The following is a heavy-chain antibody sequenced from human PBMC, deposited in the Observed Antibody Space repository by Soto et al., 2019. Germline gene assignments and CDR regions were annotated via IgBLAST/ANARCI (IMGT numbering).Heavy chain of an antibody. J-gene: IGHJ4*02. D-gene: IGHD6-13*01. CDR2: IWYDGSNK. CDR1: GFTFSSYG. Sequence: QVQLVESGGGVVQPGRSLRLSCAASGFTFSSYGMHWVRQAPGKGLEWVAVIWYDGSNKYYADSVKGRFTISRDNSKNTLYLQMNSLRAEDTAVYYCARGCPYSSSCFCHFDYWGQGTLVTVSS. V-gene: IGHV3-33*01. CDR3: ARGCPYSSSCFCHFDY.